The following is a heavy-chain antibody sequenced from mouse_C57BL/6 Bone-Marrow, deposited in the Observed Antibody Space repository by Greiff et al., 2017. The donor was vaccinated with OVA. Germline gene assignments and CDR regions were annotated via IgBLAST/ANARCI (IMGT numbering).Heavy chain of an antibody. CDR1: GFNIKNTY. Sequence: EVQGVESVAELVRPGASVKLSCTASGFNIKNTYMHWVKQRPEQGLEWIGRIDPANGNTKYAPKFQGKATITADTSSNTAYLQLSSLTSEDTAIYYCARPLDSSGLAWFAYWGQGTLVTVSA. CDR3: ARPLDSSGLAWFAY. D-gene: IGHD3-2*02. V-gene: IGHV14-3*01. J-gene: IGHJ3*01. CDR2: IDPANGNT.